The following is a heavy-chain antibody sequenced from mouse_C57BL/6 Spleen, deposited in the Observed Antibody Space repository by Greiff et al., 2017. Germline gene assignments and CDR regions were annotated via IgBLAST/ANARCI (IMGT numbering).Heavy chain of an antibody. CDR1: GYTFTRSW. D-gene: IGHD2-1*01. J-gene: IGHJ4*01. CDR2: INPSSGYT. V-gene: IGHV1-7*01. Sequence: VQLQQSGAELAKPGASVKLSCKASGYTFTRSWMHWVKQRPGQGLEWIGYINPSSGYTKYNQKFKDKATLTADKSSSTAYMQLSSLTYEDSAVYYCVDGNWDAMDYWGQGTSVTVSS. CDR3: VDGNWDAMDY.